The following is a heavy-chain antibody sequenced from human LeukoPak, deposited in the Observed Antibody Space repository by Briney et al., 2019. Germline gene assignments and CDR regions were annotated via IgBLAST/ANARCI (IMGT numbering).Heavy chain of an antibody. CDR3: AREVHYDFWSGLSAAISFDY. D-gene: IGHD3-3*01. CDR2: IYYSGST. Sequence: SETLSLTCTVSGGSISSYYWSWIRQPPGKGLEWIGYIYYSGSTNYNPSLKSRVTMSVDTSKNQFSLKLSSVTVADTAVYYCAREVHYDFWSGLSAAISFDYWGQGTLVTVSS. J-gene: IGHJ4*02. V-gene: IGHV4-59*12. CDR1: GGSISSYY.